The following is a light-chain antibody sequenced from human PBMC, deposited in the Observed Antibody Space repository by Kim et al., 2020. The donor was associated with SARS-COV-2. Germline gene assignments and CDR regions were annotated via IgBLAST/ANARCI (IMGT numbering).Light chain of an antibody. Sequence: TVVTQEPSFSVSPGGTVTLTCGINSGSVSTTNYPSWYQETPGQAPRTVIHSTKIRSSGVPDRFSGSTLGNKAALTITGAQADDEAVYYCVLYMGSGIWVFGGGTQLTVL. V-gene: IGLV8-61*01. J-gene: IGLJ3*02. CDR2: STK. CDR1: SGSVSTTNY. CDR3: VLYMGSGIWV.